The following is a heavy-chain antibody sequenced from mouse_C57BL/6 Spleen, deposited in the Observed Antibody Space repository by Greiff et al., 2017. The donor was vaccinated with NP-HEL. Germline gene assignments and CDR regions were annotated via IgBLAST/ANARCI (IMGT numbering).Heavy chain of an antibody. CDR1: GYTFTGYW. J-gene: IGHJ4*01. D-gene: IGHD2-4*01. Sequence: QVQLQQSGAELMKPGASVKLSCKATGYTFTGYWIEWVKQRPGHGLEWIGEILPGSGSTNYNEKFKGKATFTADTSSNTAYMQLSSLTTEDSAIYYCARGLIYYDYLPGYAMDYWGQGTSVTVSS. V-gene: IGHV1-9*01. CDR3: ARGLIYYDYLPGYAMDY. CDR2: ILPGSGST.